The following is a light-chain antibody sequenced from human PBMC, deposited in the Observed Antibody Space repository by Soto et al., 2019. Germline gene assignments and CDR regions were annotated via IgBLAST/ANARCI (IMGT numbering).Light chain of an antibody. V-gene: IGKV3-15*01. CDR1: QSVSSN. J-gene: IGKJ2*01. CDR2: GAS. Sequence: EIVMTQSPATLSVSPGERATLSCRASQSVSSNLAWYQQKPGQAPRLLIYGASTRATGIPARFSGSGSGTEFTLTISSLQSEDFAVDCCQPYNKWPPYTFGQGTKLEIK. CDR3: QPYNKWPPYT.